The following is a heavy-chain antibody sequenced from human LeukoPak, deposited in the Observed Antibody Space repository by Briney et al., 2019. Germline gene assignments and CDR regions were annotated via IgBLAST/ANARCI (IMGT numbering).Heavy chain of an antibody. CDR3: ARGWKYRNGYTVTKLGSGYFDY. Sequence: SETLSLTCTVSGGSISSSSYYWGWIRQPPGKGLEWIGYIYYSGRTNYSPSLKSRVTISVDTSKNQFSLKLSSVTAADTAVYYCARGWKYRNGYTVTKLGSGYFDYWGQGTLVTVSS. CDR2: IYYSGRT. D-gene: IGHD5-18*01. CDR1: GGSISSSSYY. J-gene: IGHJ4*02. V-gene: IGHV4-61*05.